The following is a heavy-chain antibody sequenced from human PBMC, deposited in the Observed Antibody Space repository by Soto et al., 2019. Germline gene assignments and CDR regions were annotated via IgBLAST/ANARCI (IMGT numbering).Heavy chain of an antibody. CDR2: IIPIFGTA. CDR3: ARAPHYDILTGPTDSYYYYGMDV. J-gene: IGHJ6*02. Sequence: SVKVSCKASGGTFSSYVISWVRQAPGQGLEWMGGIIPIFGTANYAQKFQGRVTITADESTSTAYMELSSLRSEDTAVYYCARAPHYDILTGPTDSYYYYGMDVWGQGTTVTVSS. V-gene: IGHV1-69*13. CDR1: GGTFSSYV. D-gene: IGHD3-9*01.